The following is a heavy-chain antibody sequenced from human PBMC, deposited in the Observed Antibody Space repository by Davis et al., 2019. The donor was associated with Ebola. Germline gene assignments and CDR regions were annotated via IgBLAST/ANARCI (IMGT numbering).Heavy chain of an antibody. CDR2: TYYRSKWYN. Sequence: SQTLSLTCAISGDSVSSNSAAWNWIRQSPSRGLEWLGRTYYRSKWYNDYAVSVKSRITINPDTSKNQFSLQLNSVTPEDTAVYYCVRGHYDSSGYSNPFDLWGQGTLVTVSS. J-gene: IGHJ4*02. D-gene: IGHD3-22*01. CDR3: VRGHYDSSGYSNPFDL. V-gene: IGHV6-1*01. CDR1: GDSVSSNSAA.